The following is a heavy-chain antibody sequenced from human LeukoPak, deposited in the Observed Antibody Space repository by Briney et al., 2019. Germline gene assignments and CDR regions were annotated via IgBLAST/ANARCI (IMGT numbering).Heavy chain of an antibody. V-gene: IGHV3-7*03. Sequence: GGSLRLSCAVSGFTFSSDWMTWVRQAPGKGLEWVASINHNGNVNYYVDSVKGRFTISRDNAKNSLYLQMSNLRAEDTAVYFCARGGGLDVWGQGATVTVSS. D-gene: IGHD3-16*01. CDR3: ARGGGLDV. J-gene: IGHJ6*02. CDR1: GFTFSSDW. CDR2: INHNGNVN.